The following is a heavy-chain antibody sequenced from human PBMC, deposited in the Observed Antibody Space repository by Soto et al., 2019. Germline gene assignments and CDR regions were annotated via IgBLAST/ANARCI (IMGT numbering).Heavy chain of an antibody. CDR2: IYPGDSDT. CDR3: ARHYELDWSGGSCYSYYGMDV. D-gene: IGHD2-15*01. Sequence: GGSLKISCKGSGYSFTSYWIGWVRQMPGKGLEWMGIIYPGDSDTRYSPSFQGQVTISADKSISTAYLQWSSLKASDTAMYYCARHYELDWSGGSCYSYYGMDVWGKGNTVIVSS. CDR1: GYSFTSYW. J-gene: IGHJ6*04. V-gene: IGHV5-51*01.